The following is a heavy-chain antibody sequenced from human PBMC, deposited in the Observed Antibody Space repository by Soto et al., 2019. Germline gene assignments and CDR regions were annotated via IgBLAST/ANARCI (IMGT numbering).Heavy chain of an antibody. CDR3: ARDPYYDSSGYRPGKFDY. CDR2: ISYDGSNK. Sequence: GGYLRLSCAASGFTFSSYAMHWVRRAPGKGLEWVAVISYDGSNKYYADSVKGRFTISRDNSKNTLYLQMNSLRAEDTAVYYCARDPYYDSSGYRPGKFDYWGQGTLVTVSS. D-gene: IGHD3-22*01. J-gene: IGHJ4*02. CDR1: GFTFSSYA. V-gene: IGHV3-30-3*01.